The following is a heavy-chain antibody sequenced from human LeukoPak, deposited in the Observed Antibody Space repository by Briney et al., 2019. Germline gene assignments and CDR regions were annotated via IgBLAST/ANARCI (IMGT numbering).Heavy chain of an antibody. V-gene: IGHV1-69*08. D-gene: IGHD6-19*01. Sequence: SLKVSCKASGGTLSTYTISWVRQAPGQGLEWMGRIIPLGTANYAQKFQGRVTITADKSTSTAYMELSNLRSEDTAVYYCASSYRGWQSNVFDIWGQGTVVTVSS. CDR2: IIPLGTA. J-gene: IGHJ3*02. CDR3: ASSYRGWQSNVFDI. CDR1: GGTLSTYT.